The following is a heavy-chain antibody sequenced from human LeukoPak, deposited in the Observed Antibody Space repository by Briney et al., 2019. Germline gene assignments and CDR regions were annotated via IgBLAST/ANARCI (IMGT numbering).Heavy chain of an antibody. D-gene: IGHD2-2*01. Sequence: GGSLRLSCAASGFTFSSYSMNWVRQAPGKGLEWVSSISSSRSYIYYADSVEGRFTISRDNAKNSLYLQMNSLRAEDTAVYYCARAKPAAGSFDYWGQGTLVTVSS. CDR3: ARAKPAAGSFDY. J-gene: IGHJ4*02. V-gene: IGHV3-21*01. CDR1: GFTFSSYS. CDR2: ISSSRSYI.